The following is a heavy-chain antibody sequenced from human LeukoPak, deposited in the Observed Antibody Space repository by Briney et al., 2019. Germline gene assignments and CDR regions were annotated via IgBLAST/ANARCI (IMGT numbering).Heavy chain of an antibody. CDR3: ARDTTMQAFDI. J-gene: IGHJ3*02. D-gene: IGHD5-18*01. Sequence: PSQTLSLTCTVSGGSTSSGDYYWSWIRQPPGKGLEWIGYIYYSGSTYYNPSLKSRVTISVYTSKNQFSLKLSSVTAADTAVYYCARDTTMQAFDIWGQGTMVTVSS. CDR1: GGSTSSGDYY. CDR2: IYYSGST. V-gene: IGHV4-30-4*01.